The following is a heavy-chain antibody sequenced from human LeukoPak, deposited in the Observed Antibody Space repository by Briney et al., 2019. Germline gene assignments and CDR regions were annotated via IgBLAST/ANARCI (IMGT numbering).Heavy chain of an antibody. D-gene: IGHD3-10*01. CDR3: ARGLWFGESIGV. V-gene: IGHV3-13*01. J-gene: IGHJ6*02. CDR2: IGTAGDT. Sequence: GGSLRLSCTASGFIVSSTYMSWVRQATGKGLEWVSAIGTAGDTYYPGSVKGRFTISRENAKNSLYLQMNSLRAGDTAVYYCARGLWFGESIGVWGQGTTVTVSS. CDR1: GFIVSSTY.